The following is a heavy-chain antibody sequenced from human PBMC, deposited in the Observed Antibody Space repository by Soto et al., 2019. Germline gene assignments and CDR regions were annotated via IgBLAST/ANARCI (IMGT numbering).Heavy chain of an antibody. D-gene: IGHD2-8*01. CDR3: ARDRRGMYDFDY. Sequence: SETLSLTCTVSGGSISSGDYYCRWIRQPPGKGLELIGYIYHSGSTYHNPSLKSRVTISVDTSKNQFSLKLSSVTAADTAVYYCARDRRGMYDFDYWGQGTLVTVSS. CDR2: IYHSGST. V-gene: IGHV4-30-4*01. J-gene: IGHJ4*02. CDR1: GGSISSGDYY.